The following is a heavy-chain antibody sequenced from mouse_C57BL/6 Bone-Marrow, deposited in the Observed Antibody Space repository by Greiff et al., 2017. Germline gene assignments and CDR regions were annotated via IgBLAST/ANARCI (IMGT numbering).Heavy chain of an antibody. CDR3: ARTGIYYGNLWFDY. Sequence: VQLQQPGAELVKPGASVKLSCKASGYTFTSYWMHWVKQRPGQGLEWIGMIHPNSGSTNYHEKFKSKATLTVDKSSSTAYMQLSSLTSEDSAVYYCARTGIYYGNLWFDYWGRGTRVTVSA. D-gene: IGHD2-1*01. CDR2: IHPNSGST. CDR1: GYTFTSYW. J-gene: IGHJ3*01. V-gene: IGHV1-64*01.